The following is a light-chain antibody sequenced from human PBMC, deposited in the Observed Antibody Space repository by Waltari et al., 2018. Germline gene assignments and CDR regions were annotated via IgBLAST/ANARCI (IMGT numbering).Light chain of an antibody. CDR1: QSVSSY. V-gene: IGKV3-15*01. J-gene: IGKJ3*01. Sequence: EIVMTQSPATLSVSPGARVTLSCRASQSVSSYLAWYQQKPGQAPRLLIYGASTRATGIQARISGSGSGTEFTLTISSLQSEDFALYYCQQYNHWPPAFGPGTKVDIK. CDR2: GAS. CDR3: QQYNHWPPA.